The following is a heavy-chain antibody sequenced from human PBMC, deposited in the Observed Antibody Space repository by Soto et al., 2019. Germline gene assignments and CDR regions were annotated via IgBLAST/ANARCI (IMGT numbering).Heavy chain of an antibody. J-gene: IGHJ6*02. Sequence: QVQLVQSGAEVKKPGSSVKVSCTASGDTFKRYILNWVRQAPGHGLEWMGRSIPNIGINHYAQKFQGRVTISADKLTTTTYMEWSSLGFEDTAIYYCARDVSAFAAADNLEIYYYYGMDVWGQGTTVTVSS. CDR2: SIPNIGIN. V-gene: IGHV1-69*08. CDR3: ARDVSAFAAADNLEIYYYYGMDV. D-gene: IGHD6-13*01. CDR1: GDTFKRYI.